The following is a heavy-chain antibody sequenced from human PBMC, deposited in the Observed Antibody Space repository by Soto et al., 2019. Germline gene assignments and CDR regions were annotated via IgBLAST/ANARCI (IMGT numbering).Heavy chain of an antibody. V-gene: IGHV3-30*18. D-gene: IGHD4-17*01. CDR1: GFTFSSYG. CDR2: ISYDGSNK. Sequence: GGSLRLSCAASGFTFSSYGMHWVRQAPGKGLEWVAVISYDGSNKYYADSVKGRFTISRDNSKNTLYLQMNSLRAEDTAVYYCAKVGNYGDYSDAGGDFDIWGQGTMVTVS. J-gene: IGHJ3*02. CDR3: AKVGNYGDYSDAGGDFDI.